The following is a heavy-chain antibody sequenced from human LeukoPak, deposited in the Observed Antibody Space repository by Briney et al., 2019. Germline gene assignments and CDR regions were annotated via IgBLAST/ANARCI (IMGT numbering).Heavy chain of an antibody. CDR2: IHPGDSDT. J-gene: IGHJ4*02. CDR1: GYRFTSHW. CDR3: ARYDISAYRDDY. Sequence: GESLKISCQGSGYRFTSHWIGWVRQMPGKGLEWMGIIHPGDSDTRYSPSFQGQVTIAADKSISTAYLQWSSLKASDTAMYYCARYDISAYRDDYWGQGTLVTVYS. D-gene: IGHD3-22*01. V-gene: IGHV5-51*01.